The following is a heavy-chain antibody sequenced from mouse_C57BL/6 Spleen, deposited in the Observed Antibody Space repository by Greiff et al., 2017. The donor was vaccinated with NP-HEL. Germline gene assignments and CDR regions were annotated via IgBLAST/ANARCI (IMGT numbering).Heavy chain of an antibody. CDR1: GYTFTSYW. Sequence: QVHVKQPGAELVMPGASVKLSCKASGYTFTSYWMHWVKQRPGQGLEWIGEIDPSDSYTNYNQKFKGKSTLTVDKSSSTAYMQLSSLTSEDSAVYYCAREIDYYGSSYGFAYWGQGTLVTVSA. D-gene: IGHD1-1*01. J-gene: IGHJ3*01. CDR3: AREIDYYGSSYGFAY. CDR2: IDPSDSYT. V-gene: IGHV1-69*01.